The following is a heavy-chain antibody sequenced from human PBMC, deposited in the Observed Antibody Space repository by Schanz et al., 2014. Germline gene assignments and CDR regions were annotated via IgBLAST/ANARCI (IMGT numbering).Heavy chain of an antibody. Sequence: EVQLVESGGGLVKPGGSLRLSCAASGFTFSTYYMNWVRQAPGKGLEWVSSISSSSSYISYADSVKGRFTISRDNAKTSLYRQINSVRAEDTAVYFGARDYERPFSSPRHDAFDVWGQGTVVTVAS. D-gene: IGHD3-16*01. V-gene: IGHV3-21*02. J-gene: IGHJ3*01. CDR2: ISSSSSYI. CDR1: GFTFSTYY. CDR3: ARDYERPFSSPRHDAFDV.